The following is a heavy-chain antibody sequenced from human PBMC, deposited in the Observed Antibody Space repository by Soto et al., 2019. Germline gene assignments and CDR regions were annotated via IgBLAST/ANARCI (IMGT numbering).Heavy chain of an antibody. D-gene: IGHD6-13*01. CDR1: GGTLSSYA. Sequence: SVKVSCKASGGTLSSYAISWVRQAPGQGLEWMGGIIPIFGTANYAQKFQGRVTITADKSTSTAYMELSSLRSEDTAVYYCARGNSSSWHYYYYGMDVWGQGTTVTVSS. CDR2: IIPIFGTA. V-gene: IGHV1-69*06. CDR3: ARGNSSSWHYYYYGMDV. J-gene: IGHJ6*02.